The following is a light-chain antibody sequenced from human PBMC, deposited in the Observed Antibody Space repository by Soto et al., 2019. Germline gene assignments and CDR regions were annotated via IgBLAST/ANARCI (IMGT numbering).Light chain of an antibody. CDR1: QSVSSY. J-gene: IGKJ5*01. CDR3: QQRTNWPSST. Sequence: EIVLTQSPATLSLSPGERATLSCRASQSVSSYLAWYQHKPGQAPRLLIHDASNRATGIPARFSGSGSGTDLTLTISSLEAEDFAVYYCQQRTNWPSSTFGQGTRLEIK. V-gene: IGKV3-11*01. CDR2: DAS.